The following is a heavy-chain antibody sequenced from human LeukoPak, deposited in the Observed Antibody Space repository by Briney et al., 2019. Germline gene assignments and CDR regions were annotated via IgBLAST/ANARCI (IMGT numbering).Heavy chain of an antibody. CDR2: ISYDGSNK. CDR3: AKVSWIQLWLSGLDY. J-gene: IGHJ4*02. V-gene: IGHV3-30*18. Sequence: GGSLRLSCAASGFTFRSHGMHWVRQAPGKGLEWVAVISYDGSNKYYADSVKGRFTISRDNSKNTLYLQMNSLRAEDTAVYYCAKVSWIQLWLSGLDYWGQGTLVTVSS. CDR1: GFTFRSHG. D-gene: IGHD5-18*01.